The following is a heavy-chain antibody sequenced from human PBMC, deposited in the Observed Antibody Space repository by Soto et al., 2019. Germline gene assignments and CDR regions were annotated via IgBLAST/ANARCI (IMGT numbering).Heavy chain of an antibody. D-gene: IGHD1-26*01. J-gene: IGHJ5*02. V-gene: IGHV3-21*01. CDR2: ISSGSAYI. Sequence: EVQVVESGGGLVHPGGSLRLSCNFTFSMYSMNWVRQAPGKGLEWVASISSGSAYIKYADSVKGRFTISRDNAKNSVSLQMNSLRVDDTAVYFCTRDQGGSYDSWFDPWGLGTRVTVSS. CDR3: TRDQGGSYDSWFDP. CDR1: TFSMYS.